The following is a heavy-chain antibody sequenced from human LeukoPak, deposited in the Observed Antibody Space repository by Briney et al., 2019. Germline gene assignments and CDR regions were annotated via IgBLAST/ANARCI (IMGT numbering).Heavy chain of an antibody. V-gene: IGHV3-30*02. D-gene: IGHD3-16*02. Sequence: PGGSLRLSCAASGFTFSSYGMHWVRQAPGKGLEWVAFIRYDGSNKYYADSVKDRFTISRDNSKNTLYLQMNSLRAEDTAVYYCAKDQAVIYDYVWGGYPGCDYWGQGTLVTVSS. CDR3: AKDQAVIYDYVWGGYPGCDY. CDR2: IRYDGSNK. J-gene: IGHJ4*02. CDR1: GFTFSSYG.